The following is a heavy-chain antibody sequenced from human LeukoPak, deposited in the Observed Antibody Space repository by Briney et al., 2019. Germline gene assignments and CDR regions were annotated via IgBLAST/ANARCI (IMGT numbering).Heavy chain of an antibody. D-gene: IGHD2-15*01. CDR3: GRKAGDCGGGSCYSIDY. CDR2: IIPIFGTA. J-gene: IGHJ4*02. CDR1: GGSFSSEA. V-gene: IGHV1-69*05. Sequence: ASVKVSCKAFGGSFSSEAISWVRQAPGQGLEWMGGIIPIFGTANYAQKFQGRVTITTDESTSTAYMEVSSLRSEDTAVYYCGRKAGDCGGGSCYSIDYWGQGTLVTVSS.